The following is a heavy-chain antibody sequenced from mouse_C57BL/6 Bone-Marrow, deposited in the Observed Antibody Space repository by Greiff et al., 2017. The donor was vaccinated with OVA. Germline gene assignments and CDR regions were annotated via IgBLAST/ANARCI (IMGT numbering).Heavy chain of an antibody. CDR2: LHPSDSDT. J-gene: IGHJ3*01. CDR1: GYTFTSYW. CDR3: ATYGYSFAY. Sequence: QVQLQQPGAELVKPGASVKVSCKASGYTFTSYWLHWVKQRPGQGLEWIGRLHPSDSDTNYNQKFTGKATLTVDKSSSTAYMQLSSLTSEDSAVYYCATYGYSFAYWGQGTLVTVSA. V-gene: IGHV1-74*01. D-gene: IGHD2-2*01.